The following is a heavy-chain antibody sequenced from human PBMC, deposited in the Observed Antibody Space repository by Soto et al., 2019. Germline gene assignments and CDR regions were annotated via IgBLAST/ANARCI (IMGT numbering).Heavy chain of an antibody. D-gene: IGHD4-17*01. Sequence: SETLSLTSAVSCGTSNNHNRWTSVRQPPGKGLEWIGEIYYSGSTNYNPSLKSRVTISVDTSKNQVSLKLSSVTAADTAVYYCARDRNYGEYYYYGMDAWGQGTTVTVSS. CDR2: IYYSGST. CDR3: ARDRNYGEYYYYGMDA. J-gene: IGHJ6*02. V-gene: IGHV4-4*02. CDR1: CGTSNNHNR.